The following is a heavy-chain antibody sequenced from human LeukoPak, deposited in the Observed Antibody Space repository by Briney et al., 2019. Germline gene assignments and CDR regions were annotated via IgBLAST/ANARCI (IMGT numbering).Heavy chain of an antibody. V-gene: IGHV4-4*07. CDR2: IYTSGST. CDR3: ATAYYYGSGSFDY. Sequence: SETLSLTCTVSGGSISSYYWSWIRQPAGKGLEWIGRIYTSGSTNYNPSLKSRVTMSVDTHKNQFPLKLSSVTAADTAVYYCATAYYYGSGSFDYWGQGTLVTVSS. CDR1: GGSISSYY. J-gene: IGHJ4*02. D-gene: IGHD3-10*01.